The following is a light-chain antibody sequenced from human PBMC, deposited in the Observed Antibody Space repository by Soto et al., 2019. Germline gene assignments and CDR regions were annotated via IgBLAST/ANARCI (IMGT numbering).Light chain of an antibody. V-gene: IGLV3-16*01. Sequence: SYELTQPPSVSVSLGQMARITCSGEGLPRKYAYWYQQKPGQPPVLVIHKDSERPSGIHERFSGYSSGTIATLTITGVQAEDEADYYCLSADSGRTTSYRVFGGGTKLTVL. J-gene: IGLJ3*02. CDR1: GLPRKY. CDR3: LSADSGRTTSYRV. CDR2: KDS.